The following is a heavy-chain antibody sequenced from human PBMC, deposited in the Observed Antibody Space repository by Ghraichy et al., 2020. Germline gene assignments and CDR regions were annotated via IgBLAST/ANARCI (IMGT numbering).Heavy chain of an antibody. Sequence: LSLTCAASGFTVSSNYMSWVRQAPGKGLEWVSVIYSGGSTYYADSVKGRFTISRDNSKNTLYLQMNSLRAEDTAVYYCARGDSSGYYWGWGQGTLVTVSS. CDR1: GFTVSSNY. V-gene: IGHV3-53*01. J-gene: IGHJ4*02. CDR3: ARGDSSGYYWG. D-gene: IGHD3-22*01. CDR2: IYSGGST.